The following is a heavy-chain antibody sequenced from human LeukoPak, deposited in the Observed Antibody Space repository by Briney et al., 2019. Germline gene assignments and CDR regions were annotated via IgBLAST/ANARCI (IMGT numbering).Heavy chain of an antibody. CDR1: GGSISSSSYY. V-gene: IGHV4-39*07. CDR3: ARLVGAHFDY. D-gene: IGHD1-26*01. CDR2: IYYSGST. Sequence: KPSETLSLTCTVSGGSISSSSYYWGWIRQPPGKGLEWIGSIYYSGSTYYNPSLKSRVTISVDTSKNQFSLKLSSVTAADTAVYYCARLVGAHFDYWGQGTLVTVSS. J-gene: IGHJ4*02.